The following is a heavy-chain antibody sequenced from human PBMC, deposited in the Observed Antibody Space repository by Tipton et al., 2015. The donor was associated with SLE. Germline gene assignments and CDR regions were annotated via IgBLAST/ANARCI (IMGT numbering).Heavy chain of an antibody. Sequence: GSLRLSCAASGFTFDDYAMHWVRQAPGKGLEWVSYISSSGATKYYADSVKGRFTISRDNAKNSLFLEMNSLRAEDTAVYYCARDLDGYYFDYWGQGTLVTVSS. CDR3: ARDLDGYYFDY. J-gene: IGHJ4*02. D-gene: IGHD3/OR15-3a*01. CDR2: ISSSGATK. V-gene: IGHV3-11*01. CDR1: GFTFDDYA.